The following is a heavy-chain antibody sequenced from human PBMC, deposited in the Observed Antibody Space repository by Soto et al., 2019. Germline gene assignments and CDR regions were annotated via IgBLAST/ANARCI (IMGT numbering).Heavy chain of an antibody. V-gene: IGHV4-59*01. CDR3: ARVTPGAYYDILTGYYLDY. CDR1: GGSISSYY. J-gene: IGHJ4*02. CDR2: IYYSGST. Sequence: PSETLSLTCTVSGGSISSYYWSWIRQPPGKGLEWIGYIYYSGSTNYNPSLKSRVTISVDTSKNQFSLKLSSVTAADTAVYYCARVTPGAYYDILTGYYLDYWGQGTLVTVSS. D-gene: IGHD3-9*01.